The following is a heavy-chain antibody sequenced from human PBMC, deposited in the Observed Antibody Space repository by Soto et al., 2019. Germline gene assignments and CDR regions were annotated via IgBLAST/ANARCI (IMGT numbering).Heavy chain of an antibody. D-gene: IGHD3-10*01. J-gene: IGHJ4*02. CDR1: GASISSTSY. CDR2: MYHRGNT. V-gene: IGHV4-39*01. Sequence: QLQLQESGPGLVKPSGTLSLTCTGSGASISSTSYWGWIRQPPGKGLEWIGAMYHRGNTYYSPSLKSRVNVSVDTSKNQISLRLTSVTAADTAVYYCARQTGLVRGVIDSWGQGTLVTVSS. CDR3: ARQTGLVRGVIDS.